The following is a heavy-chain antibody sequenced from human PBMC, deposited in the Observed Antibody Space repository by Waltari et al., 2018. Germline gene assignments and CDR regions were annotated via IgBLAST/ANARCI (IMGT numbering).Heavy chain of an antibody. Sequence: QLQLQESGPGLVKPSETLSLTCTVSGGSISSSSYYWGWIRQPPGKGLEWIGSIYYSGSTYYNPSLKSRVTISGDTSKNQFSLKLSSVTAADTAVYYCARLIGAGMAHYWGQGTLVTVSS. CDR1: GGSISSSSYY. CDR2: IYYSGST. D-gene: IGHD3-10*01. V-gene: IGHV4-39*01. CDR3: ARLIGAGMAHY. J-gene: IGHJ4*02.